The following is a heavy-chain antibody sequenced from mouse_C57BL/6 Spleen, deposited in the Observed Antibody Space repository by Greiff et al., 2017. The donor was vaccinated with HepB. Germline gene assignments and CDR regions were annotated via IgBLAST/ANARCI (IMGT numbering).Heavy chain of an antibody. V-gene: IGHV5-9-1*02. CDR3: TRDRFITTVVAQYYYAMDY. J-gene: IGHJ4*01. D-gene: IGHD1-1*01. CDR2: ISSGGDYI. Sequence: EVMLVESGEGLVKPGGSLKLSCAASGFTFSSYAMSWVRQTPEKRLEWVAYISSGGDYIYYADTVKGRFTISRDNARNTLYLQMSSLKSEDTAMYYCTRDRFITTVVAQYYYAMDYWGQGTSVTVSS. CDR1: GFTFSSYA.